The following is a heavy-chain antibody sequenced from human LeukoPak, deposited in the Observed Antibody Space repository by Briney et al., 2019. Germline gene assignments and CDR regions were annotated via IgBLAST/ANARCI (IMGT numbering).Heavy chain of an antibody. D-gene: IGHD3-3*01. CDR1: GGSISSSNW. CDR2: IYHSGST. J-gene: IGHJ4*02. V-gene: IGHV4-4*02. Sequence: SGTLSLTCAVSGGSISSSNWWSWVRQPPGKGLEWIGEIYHSGSTNYNPSLKSRVTISVDKSKNQFSLKLSSVTAADTAVYYCARAVSDFWGGSLDLDYWGQGTLVTVSS. CDR3: ARAVSDFWGGSLDLDY.